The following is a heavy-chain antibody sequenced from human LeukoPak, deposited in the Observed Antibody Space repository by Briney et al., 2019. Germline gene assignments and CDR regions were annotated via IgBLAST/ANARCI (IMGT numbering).Heavy chain of an antibody. CDR1: GVSISSGGYY. J-gene: IGHJ4*02. D-gene: IGHD5-18*01. CDR3: ARGRYSYGDEF. Sequence: SQTLSLTCTVSGVSISSGGYYWSWIRQHPGKGLEWIGYIYYSGSTYHNPSLKSRITISVDTSKNHFSLKLSSVTAADTAVYYCARGRYSYGDEFWGQGTLVTVSS. CDR2: IYYSGST. V-gene: IGHV4-31*03.